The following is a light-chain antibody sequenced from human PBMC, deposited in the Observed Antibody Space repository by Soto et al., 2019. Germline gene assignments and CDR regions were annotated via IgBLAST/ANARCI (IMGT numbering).Light chain of an antibody. CDR1: QSVSSSY. V-gene: IGKV3-20*01. CDR3: QQYHTSPLT. Sequence: IVLTQSPGTLSLSPGERATLSCRASQSVSSSYLAWYQQKPGQAPRLLIYGASSRATGIPDRFSGSGSATDFTLTISRLEPEDFAVYYCQQYHTSPLTFGGGTKVDIK. CDR2: GAS. J-gene: IGKJ4*01.